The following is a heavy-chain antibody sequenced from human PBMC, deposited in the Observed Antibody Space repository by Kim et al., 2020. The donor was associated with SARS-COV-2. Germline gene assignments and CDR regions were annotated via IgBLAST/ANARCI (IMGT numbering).Heavy chain of an antibody. CDR2: N. J-gene: IGHJ4*02. CDR3: ARGVGGDYFDY. V-gene: IGHV6-1*01. D-gene: IGHD2-2*01. Sequence: NDYAVSVKSRITINPDTSKNQFSLQLNSVTPEDTAVYYCARGVGGDYFDYWGQGTLVTVSS.